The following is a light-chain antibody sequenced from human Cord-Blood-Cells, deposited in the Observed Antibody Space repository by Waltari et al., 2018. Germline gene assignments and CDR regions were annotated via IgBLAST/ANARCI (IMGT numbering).Light chain of an antibody. CDR3: QQYNNWPRT. CDR2: GVS. V-gene: IGKV3-15*01. CDR1: QRVSSN. J-gene: IGKJ1*01. Sequence: EIVLTQSPATLSVSPGDRASLSCRASQRVSSNLAGYQQKPGQAPRLLIYGVSTRATGIPARFSGSGSGTDFTLTISSLQSEDFAVYYCQQYNNWPRTFGQGTKVEIK.